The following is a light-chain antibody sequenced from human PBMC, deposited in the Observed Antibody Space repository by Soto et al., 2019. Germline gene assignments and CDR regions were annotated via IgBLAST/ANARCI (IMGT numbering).Light chain of an antibody. CDR2: RDS. CDR3: QVWDSSTV. J-gene: IGLJ1*01. Sequence: SYELTQPLSVSVALGQTARITCGGNNIGSKNVHWYQQKPGQAPVLVIYRDSNRPSGIPERFSGSNSGNTATLTISRAQVGDEADYYCQVWDSSTVFGTGTKVTVL. V-gene: IGLV3-9*01. CDR1: NIGSKN.